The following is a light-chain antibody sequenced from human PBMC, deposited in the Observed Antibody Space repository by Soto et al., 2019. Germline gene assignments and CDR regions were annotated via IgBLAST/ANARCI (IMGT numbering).Light chain of an antibody. V-gene: IGLV1-40*01. Sequence: QAVVTQPPSVSGAPGQRVTISCTGSSSNIGAGYDVHWYQQLPGTAPKLLIYGNSNRPSGVPDRFSGSKSGTSASLAITGLQAEDEADYYCQSYDSSWFEVFGGGTKVTVL. CDR1: SSNIGAGYD. J-gene: IGLJ2*01. CDR2: GNS. CDR3: QSYDSSWFEV.